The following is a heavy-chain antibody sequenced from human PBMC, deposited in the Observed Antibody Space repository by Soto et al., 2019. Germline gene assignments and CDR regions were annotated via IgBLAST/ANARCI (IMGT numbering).Heavy chain of an antibody. D-gene: IGHD6-6*01. CDR3: APGGRIAARPNWFDP. Sequence: ASVKVSCKASGYTFTGYYMHWARQAPGQGLEWMGWINPNSGGTNYAQKFQGRVTMTRDTSISTAYMELSRLRSDDTAVYYCAPGGRIAARPNWFDPWGQGTLVTVSS. V-gene: IGHV1-2*02. CDR2: INPNSGGT. J-gene: IGHJ5*02. CDR1: GYTFTGYY.